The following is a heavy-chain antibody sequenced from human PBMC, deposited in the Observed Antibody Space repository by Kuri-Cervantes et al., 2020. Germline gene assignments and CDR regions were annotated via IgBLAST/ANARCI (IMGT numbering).Heavy chain of an antibody. CDR2: ISYDGSNK. CDR1: GFTFSSYA. J-gene: IGHJ4*02. CDR3: AKGLMAAAGPFDY. D-gene: IGHD6-13*01. V-gene: IGHV3-30*07. Sequence: GESLKISCTASGFTFSSYAMHWLRQAPGKGLEWVAVISYDGSNKYYADSVKGRFTISRDNSKNTPYLQMNSLRAEDTAVYYCAKGLMAAAGPFDYWGQGTLVTVSS.